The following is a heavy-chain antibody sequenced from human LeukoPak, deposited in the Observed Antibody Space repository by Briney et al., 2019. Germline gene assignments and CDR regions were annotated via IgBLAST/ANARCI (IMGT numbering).Heavy chain of an antibody. CDR1: GGTFSSYA. V-gene: IGHV1-69*04. CDR3: ARGIAVAGNRHHGMDV. Sequence: GASVKVSCKASGGTFSSYAISWVRQAPGQGLEWMGRLIPIFGIANYAQKFQGRVTITADKSTSTAYMELSSLRSEDTAVYYCARGIAVAGNRHHGMDVWGQGTTVTVSS. D-gene: IGHD6-19*01. J-gene: IGHJ6*02. CDR2: LIPIFGIA.